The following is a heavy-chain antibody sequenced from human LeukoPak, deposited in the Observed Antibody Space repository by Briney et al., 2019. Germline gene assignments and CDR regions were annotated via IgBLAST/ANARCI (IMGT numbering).Heavy chain of an antibody. Sequence: GGSLRLSSAASGFSVSNNYISWVRPAPGKGLEWVSVIYSGGNTYYSHYVKGRFTISRDNSKDTLYHQMNSLRAQDTAVYYCARVGSQYDSSGYPYWGQGTLVTVSS. J-gene: IGHJ4*02. CDR1: GFSVSNNY. D-gene: IGHD3-22*01. CDR3: ARVGSQYDSSGYPY. V-gene: IGHV3-53*01. CDR2: IYSGGNT.